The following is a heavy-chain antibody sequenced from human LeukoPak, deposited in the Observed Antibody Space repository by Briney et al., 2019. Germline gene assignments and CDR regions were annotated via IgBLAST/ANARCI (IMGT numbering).Heavy chain of an antibody. D-gene: IGHD2-15*01. CDR3: AKDRRCSGGSCYIYDY. V-gene: IGHV3-23*01. J-gene: IGHJ4*02. Sequence: GGSLRLSCAASGFTFSSYAMSWVRQAPGKGLEWVSAISGSGGSTYYADSVRARFTISRDNSKNTLYLQMNSLRAEDTAVYYCAKDRRCSGGSCYIYDYWGQGTLVTVSS. CDR1: GFTFSSYA. CDR2: ISGSGGST.